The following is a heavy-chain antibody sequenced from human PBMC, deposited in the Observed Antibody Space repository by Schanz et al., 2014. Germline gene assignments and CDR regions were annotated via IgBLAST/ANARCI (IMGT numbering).Heavy chain of an antibody. CDR3: ARDGGRDGYNLAFDV. D-gene: IGHD5-12*01. V-gene: IGHV3-53*01. CDR1: GFTVNTNY. CDR2: MYINSGST. Sequence: EVQLVESGGGLIQPWGSLGLSCAVSGFTVNTNYMSWVRQAPGKGLEWISSMYINSGSTQYADSVKGRFIISRDSSKNTLFLQMNSLRAEDTAVYFCARDGGRDGYNLAFDVWGQGTLVTVSS. J-gene: IGHJ3*01.